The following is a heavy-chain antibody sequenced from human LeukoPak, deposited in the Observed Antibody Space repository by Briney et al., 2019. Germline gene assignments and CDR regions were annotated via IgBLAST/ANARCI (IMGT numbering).Heavy chain of an antibody. CDR1: GYTFTSYG. D-gene: IGHD6-13*01. V-gene: IGHV1-18*04. Sequence: ASVKVSCKASGYTFTSYGISWVRQAPGRGLEWMGWISAYNGNTNYAQKLQGRVTMTTDTSTSTAYMELRSLRSDDTAVYYCARDHAAGTSGDYWGQGTLVTVSS. CDR2: ISAYNGNT. J-gene: IGHJ4*02. CDR3: ARDHAAGTSGDY.